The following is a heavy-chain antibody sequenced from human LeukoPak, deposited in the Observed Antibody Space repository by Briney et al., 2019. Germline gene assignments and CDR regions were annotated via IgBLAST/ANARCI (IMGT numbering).Heavy chain of an antibody. Sequence: ASVKVSCKASGYTFTGYYMHWVRQAPGQGLEWMGRINPNSGGTIYAQNFQGRVTMTTDTSTTTAYMELRSLRADDTAVYYCARDRLIVGATARPDAFDIWGQGTMVTVSS. CDR1: GYTFTGYY. V-gene: IGHV1-2*06. J-gene: IGHJ3*02. D-gene: IGHD1-26*01. CDR2: INPNSGGT. CDR3: ARDRLIVGATARPDAFDI.